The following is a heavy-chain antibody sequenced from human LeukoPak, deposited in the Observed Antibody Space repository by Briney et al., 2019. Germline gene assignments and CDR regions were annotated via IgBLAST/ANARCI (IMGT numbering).Heavy chain of an antibody. D-gene: IGHD3-16*02. CDR3: AKDHYDYVWGSYRADY. CDR2: ISGSGGST. Sequence: PGGSLRLSCAASGFTFSSYAMSWVRQAPGKGLEWVSAISGSGGSTYYADSVKGRFTISRDNSKNTLYLQINSLRAEDTAVYYCAKDHYDYVWGSYRADYWGQGTLVTVSS. V-gene: IGHV3-23*01. CDR1: GFTFSSYA. J-gene: IGHJ4*02.